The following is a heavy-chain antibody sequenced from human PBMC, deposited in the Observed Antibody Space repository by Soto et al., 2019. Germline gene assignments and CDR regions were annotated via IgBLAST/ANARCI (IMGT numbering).Heavy chain of an antibody. D-gene: IGHD3-9*01. CDR3: ARDRHDILTQSYGMDV. CDR1: GGSISSGGYY. J-gene: IGHJ6*02. CDR2: IYYSGST. Sequence: TLSLTCTVSGGSISSGGYYWSWIRQHPGKGLEWIGYIYYSGSTYYNPSLKSRVTISVDTSKNQFSLKLSSVTAADTAVYYCARDRHDILTQSYGMDVWGQGTTVTVSS. V-gene: IGHV4-31*03.